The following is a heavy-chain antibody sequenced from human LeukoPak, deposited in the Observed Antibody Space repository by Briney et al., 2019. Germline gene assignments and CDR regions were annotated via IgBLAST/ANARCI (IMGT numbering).Heavy chain of an antibody. CDR3: AGYSLDAFDI. J-gene: IGHJ3*02. CDR2: ISHIGST. D-gene: IGHD6-13*01. CDR1: GGSISSYY. V-gene: IGHV4-59*01. Sequence: SETLSLTCTVSGGSISSYYWSWIRQPPGKGLEWIGYISHIGSTNYNPSLESRVTISVDTSKNQFSLRLSSVTAADTAVYYCAGYSLDAFDIWGQGTMVTVSS.